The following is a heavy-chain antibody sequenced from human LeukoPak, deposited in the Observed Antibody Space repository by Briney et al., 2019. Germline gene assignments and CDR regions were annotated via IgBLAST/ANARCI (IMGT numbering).Heavy chain of an antibody. D-gene: IGHD2-15*01. CDR3: ARAFLVGYSPEEYFFDY. Sequence: SETLSLTCTVSGGSISSSNWWSWVRQPPGKGLECIGEIYHLGATNYNPSLKSRVTISVDKSKNQISLKLNSVTAADTAVYYCARAFLVGYSPEEYFFDYWGQGALVTVSS. V-gene: IGHV4-4*02. CDR2: IYHLGAT. CDR1: GGSISSSNW. J-gene: IGHJ4*02.